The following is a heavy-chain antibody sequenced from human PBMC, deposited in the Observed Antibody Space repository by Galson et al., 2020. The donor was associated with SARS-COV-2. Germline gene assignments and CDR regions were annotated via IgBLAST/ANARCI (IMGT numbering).Heavy chain of an antibody. CDR1: GGSFCGYS. V-gene: IGHV4-34*01. Sequence: SQTLSLTCAVYGGSFCGYSWTWIRQPPGKGLEWIGDISPSGTTNYNPSLKSRVIMSVDTSMNQFSLRLSSVTAADTAVYYCARGRPEITMVVVVFTSSSINFDNWSQGTLVTVSS. CDR2: ISPSGTT. CDR3: ARGRPEITMVVVVFTSSSINFDN. J-gene: IGHJ4*02. D-gene: IGHD3-22*01.